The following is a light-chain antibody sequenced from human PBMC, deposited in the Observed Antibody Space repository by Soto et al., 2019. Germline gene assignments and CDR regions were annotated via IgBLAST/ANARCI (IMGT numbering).Light chain of an antibody. CDR3: SSYSNCPPSYV. CDR1: SGDVGDYNS. V-gene: IGLV2-14*03. J-gene: IGLJ1*01. CDR2: HVS. Sequence: QSALTQPASVSGSPGQSITISCTGRSGDVGDYNSVSWYQHHPGKAPKLMIYHVSVRASGVSNRFSGSKSGNTASLTISGLQADDEADYYCSSYSNCPPSYVFGTGTKLTVL.